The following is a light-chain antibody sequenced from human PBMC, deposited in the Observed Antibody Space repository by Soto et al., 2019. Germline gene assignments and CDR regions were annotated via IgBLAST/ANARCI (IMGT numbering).Light chain of an antibody. Sequence: QAVVTQPPSVSGAPGQRVTISCTGSSSNIGADYDVHWYQQVPGTAPKLLIYANTNRPSGVPDRFSGSKSGTSASLAITGLQAEDEADYYCQSYDDSLSGVVFGGGTKVTVL. CDR3: QSYDDSLSGVV. CDR2: ANT. J-gene: IGLJ2*01. V-gene: IGLV1-40*01. CDR1: SSNIGADYD.